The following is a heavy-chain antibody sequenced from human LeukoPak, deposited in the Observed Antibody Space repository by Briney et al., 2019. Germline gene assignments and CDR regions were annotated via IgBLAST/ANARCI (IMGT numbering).Heavy chain of an antibody. J-gene: IGHJ4*02. CDR2: IIPIFGTA. CDR3: ARDLSDFWSGYYIYFDY. Sequence: ASVKVSCKASGGTFSSYAISWVRQAPGQGLEWMGGIIPIFGTANYAQKFQGRVTITADESTSTAYMELSSLRSEDTAVYYCARDLSDFWSGYYIYFDYWGQGTLVTVSS. CDR1: GGTFSSYA. V-gene: IGHV1-69*13. D-gene: IGHD3-3*01.